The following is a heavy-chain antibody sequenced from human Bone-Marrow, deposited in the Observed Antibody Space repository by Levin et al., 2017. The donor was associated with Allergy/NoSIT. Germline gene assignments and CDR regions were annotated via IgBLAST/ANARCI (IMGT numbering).Heavy chain of an antibody. D-gene: IGHD3-9*01. Sequence: GESLKISCEASGFTFSTYGMHWVRQAPGKGLEWVALIWYDGSKKYYADSVRGRFTISRDNSKNTLYLQMDSLRAEDTAVYYCARPYYDIFPVDYWGQGTLVTVSS. CDR1: GFTFSTYG. J-gene: IGHJ4*02. CDR2: IWYDGSKK. CDR3: ARPYYDIFPVDY. V-gene: IGHV3-33*01.